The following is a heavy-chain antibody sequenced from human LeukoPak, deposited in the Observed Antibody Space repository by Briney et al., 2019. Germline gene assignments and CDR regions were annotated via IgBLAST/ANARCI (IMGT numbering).Heavy chain of an antibody. V-gene: IGHV1-69*13. J-gene: IGHJ4*02. Sequence: SVKVSCKASGGTFSSYAISWVRQAPGQGLEWMGGIIPIFGTANYAQKFQGRVTITADESTSTAYMELSNLRSEDTAVYYCARSHPPHVLRFLEWPLDYWGQGTLVTVSS. CDR1: GGTFSSYA. CDR3: ARSHPPHVLRFLEWPLDY. CDR2: IIPIFGTA. D-gene: IGHD3-3*01.